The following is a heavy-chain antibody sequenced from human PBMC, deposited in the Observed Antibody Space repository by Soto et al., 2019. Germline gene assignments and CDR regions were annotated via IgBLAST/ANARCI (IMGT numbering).Heavy chain of an antibody. V-gene: IGHV3-30*03. CDR3: AYRGYSSG. CDR1: GFTFSSYG. D-gene: IGHD6-19*01. CDR2: ISYDGSNK. J-gene: IGHJ4*02. Sequence: QVQLVESGGGVVQPGRSLRLSCAASGFTFSSYGMHWVRQAPGKGLEWVAVISYDGSNKYYADSVKGRFTISRDNSKNTLYLQMNSLRAEDTAVYYCAYRGYSSGWCQGTLVTVSS.